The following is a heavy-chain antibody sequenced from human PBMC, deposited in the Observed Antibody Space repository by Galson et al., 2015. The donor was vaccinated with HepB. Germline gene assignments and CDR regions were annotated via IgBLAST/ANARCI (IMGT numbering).Heavy chain of an antibody. CDR3: ARDLWEDSGSSENPQGH. D-gene: IGHD1-26*01. V-gene: IGHV3-11*06. CDR2: ISSSSRYT. CDR1: GYTFSDYY. J-gene: IGHJ4*02. Sequence: SLRLSCAASGYTFSDYYMSWIRQAPGKGLEWVSYISSSSRYTNYADSVKGRFTISRDNAKNSLYLQMNSLRAEDTAVYYCARDLWEDSGSSENPQGHWGQGTLVTVSS.